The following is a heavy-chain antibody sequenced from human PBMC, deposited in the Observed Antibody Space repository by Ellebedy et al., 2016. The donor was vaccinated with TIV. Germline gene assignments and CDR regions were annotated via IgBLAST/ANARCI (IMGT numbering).Heavy chain of an antibody. J-gene: IGHJ4*02. CDR1: GFTVSDNY. CDR2: IYSSGAT. V-gene: IGHV3-53*01. D-gene: IGHD6-19*01. CDR3: AGGSRGITGAGTSLHY. Sequence: GGSLRLSCAVSGFTVSDNYMSWVRQAPGKGLQWVAIIYSSGATFYPDSAKGRFTNSRDDSKNNLYLQMNSLRVEDTALYYCAGGSRGITGAGTSLHYWGQGALVTVSS.